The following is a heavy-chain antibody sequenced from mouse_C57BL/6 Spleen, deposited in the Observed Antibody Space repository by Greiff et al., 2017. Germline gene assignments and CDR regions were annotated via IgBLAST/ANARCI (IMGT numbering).Heavy chain of an antibody. Sequence: VQLQQSGPELVKPGASVKISCKASGYAFSSSWMNWVKQRPGKGLEWIGRIYPGDGDTNYNGKFKGKATLTADKSSSTAYMQLSSLTSEDSVVYFCEREGDDGSYFDRWGQGTTLTVSS. CDR3: EREGDDGSYFDR. CDR1: GYAFSSSW. CDR2: IYPGDGDT. J-gene: IGHJ2*01. V-gene: IGHV1-82*01. D-gene: IGHD2-3*01.